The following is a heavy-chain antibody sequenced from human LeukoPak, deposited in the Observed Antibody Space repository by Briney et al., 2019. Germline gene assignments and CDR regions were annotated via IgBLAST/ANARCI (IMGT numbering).Heavy chain of an antibody. V-gene: IGHV3-33*01. CDR1: GYNFSNYG. CDR3: ARVGSLQDAFDI. CDR2: IWYDGSNK. D-gene: IGHD3-10*01. Sequence: GGSLRLSCAASGYNFSNYGIHWVRQAPGKGLEWVAVIWYDGSNKYYGDSVKGRFTISRDNSKNTLYLQMNSLRAEDTAVYYCARVGSLQDAFDIWGQGTMVTVSS. J-gene: IGHJ3*02.